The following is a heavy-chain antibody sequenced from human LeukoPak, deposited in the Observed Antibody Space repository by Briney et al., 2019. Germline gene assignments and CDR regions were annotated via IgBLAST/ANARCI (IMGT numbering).Heavy chain of an antibody. Sequence: PGGSLRLSCAASGFTFSNYSMTWVRQAPGKGLEWVSSMSSGSRYIYYADSVRGRFTISRDNAKNSLYLLMNSLRPEDTAVYYCARDRPTGASRLFVVQWGQGTLVTVSS. J-gene: IGHJ4*02. D-gene: IGHD3-3*01. CDR3: ARDRPTGASRLFVVQ. CDR2: MSSGSRYI. CDR1: GFTFSNYS. V-gene: IGHV3-21*01.